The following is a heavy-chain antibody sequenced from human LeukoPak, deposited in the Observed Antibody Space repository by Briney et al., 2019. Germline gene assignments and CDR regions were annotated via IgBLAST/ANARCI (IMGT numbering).Heavy chain of an antibody. J-gene: IGHJ4*02. CDR2: IYHSGST. CDR1: GGSISSGGYY. D-gene: IGHD2-2*01. CDR3: ARDVPHCSSTSCPFDY. V-gene: IGHV4-30-2*01. Sequence: SQTLSLTCTVSGGSISSGGYYWSWIRQPPGKGLEWIGYIYHSGSTYYNPSLKSRVTISVDRSKNQFSLKLSSVTAADTAVYYCARDVPHCSSTSCPFDYWGQGTLVTVSS.